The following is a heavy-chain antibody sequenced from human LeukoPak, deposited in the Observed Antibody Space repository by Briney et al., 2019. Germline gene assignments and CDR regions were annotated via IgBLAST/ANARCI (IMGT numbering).Heavy chain of an antibody. Sequence: GGSLRLSCAASGFTFSTFAMIWVRQPPGKGLQWVSYISSSSTIYYADSVKGRFTISRDNAKNSPYLQMNSLRAEDTAVYYCARVVGLTGYSSSWYSGYYYYMDVWGKGTTVTVSS. V-gene: IGHV3-48*01. CDR2: ISSSSTI. CDR1: GFTFSTFA. J-gene: IGHJ6*03. D-gene: IGHD6-13*01. CDR3: ARVVGLTGYSSSWYSGYYYYMDV.